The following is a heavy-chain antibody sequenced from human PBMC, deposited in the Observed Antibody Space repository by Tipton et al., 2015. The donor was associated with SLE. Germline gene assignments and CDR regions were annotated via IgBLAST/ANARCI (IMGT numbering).Heavy chain of an antibody. Sequence: TLSLTCTVSGAPVSSSFHQWSWIRQPPGKGLEWIGYIYYSGSTNYNPSLKSRVTISVDTSKNQFSLKLSSVTAADTAFYYCARRTSGYAPDYWGQGTLVTVSS. CDR1: GAPVSSSFHQ. J-gene: IGHJ4*02. CDR3: ARRTSGYAPDY. CDR2: IYYSGST. V-gene: IGHV4-61*01. D-gene: IGHD5-12*01.